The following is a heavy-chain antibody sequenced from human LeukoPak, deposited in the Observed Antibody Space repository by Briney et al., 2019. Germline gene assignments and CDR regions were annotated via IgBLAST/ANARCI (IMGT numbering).Heavy chain of an antibody. CDR2: IYPDDSDT. CDR1: GYTFTKFW. D-gene: IGHD3-10*01. V-gene: IGHV5-51*01. Sequence: GESLKISCETSGYTFTKFWVGWVRQTPGKGLEWLGMIYPDDSDTRYSPSFQGQVTMSVDKSISIVYLHWSSLKASDTAIYYCVRGKGSGTYYGFDYWGQGTVVSVVS. J-gene: IGHJ4*02. CDR3: VRGKGSGTYYGFDY.